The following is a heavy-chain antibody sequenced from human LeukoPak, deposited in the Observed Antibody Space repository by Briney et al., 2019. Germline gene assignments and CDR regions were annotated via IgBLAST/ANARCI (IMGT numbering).Heavy chain of an antibody. Sequence: GGSLRLSCAASGFTFSSYGMHWVRQAPGKGLEWVAVISSDKSNKYYVDSVKGRFAISRDNSKNTLYLQMNSLRAEDTAVYCCARDSGSYTDRVRNDFDYWGQGTLVTVSS. V-gene: IGHV3-30*03. CDR2: ISSDKSNK. D-gene: IGHD1-26*01. CDR3: ARDSGSYTDRVRNDFDY. J-gene: IGHJ4*02. CDR1: GFTFSSYG.